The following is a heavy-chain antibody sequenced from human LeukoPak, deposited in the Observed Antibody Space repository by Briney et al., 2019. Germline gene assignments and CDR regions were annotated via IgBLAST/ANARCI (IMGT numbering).Heavy chain of an antibody. CDR2: ISTYNGNT. D-gene: IGHD2-15*01. CDR3: AREGYCSGGSCYGTFDY. CDR1: GYTFTSFG. Sequence: ASVKVSCKASGYTFTSFGISWVRQAPGQGLEWMGWISTYNGNTNYAQKLQGRVTMTTDTSTSTAYMELRSLRSEDTAVYYCAREGYCSGGSCYGTFDYWGQGTLVTVSS. V-gene: IGHV1-18*01. J-gene: IGHJ4*02.